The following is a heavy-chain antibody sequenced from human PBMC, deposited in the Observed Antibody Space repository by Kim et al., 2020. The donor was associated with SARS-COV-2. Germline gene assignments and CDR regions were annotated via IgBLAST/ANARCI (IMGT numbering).Heavy chain of an antibody. J-gene: IGHJ6*02. CDR1: GFTFSSYA. CDR2: ISGSGGST. V-gene: IGHV3-23*01. Sequence: GGSLRLSCAASGFTFSSYAMSWVRQAPGKGLEWVSAISGSGGSTYYADSVKGRFTISRDNSKNTLYLQMNSLRAEDTAVYYCAIDPDYDILTGYRYYGMDVWGQGTTVTVSS. D-gene: IGHD3-9*01. CDR3: AIDPDYDILTGYRYYGMDV.